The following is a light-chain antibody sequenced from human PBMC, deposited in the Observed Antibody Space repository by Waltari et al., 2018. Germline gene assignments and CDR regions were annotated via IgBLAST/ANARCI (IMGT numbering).Light chain of an antibody. CDR1: QSIRSW. V-gene: IGKV1-5*03. J-gene: IGKJ1*01. CDR2: KAS. CDR3: QQYNSYST. Sequence: DIQMTQSPSTLSASVGDRVTITCRASQSIRSWLAWSQQKPGKAPKLLIYKASSLESGVPSRFSGSGSGTEFTLTISSLQPDDFATYYCQQYNSYSTFGQGTKVEIK.